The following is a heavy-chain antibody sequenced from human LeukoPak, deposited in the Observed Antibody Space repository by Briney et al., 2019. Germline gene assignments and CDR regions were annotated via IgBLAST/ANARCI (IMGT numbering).Heavy chain of an antibody. CDR1: GYTFTGYY. V-gene: IGHV1-2*02. D-gene: IGHD3-10*01. CDR3: ARRSILWFGEEDV. CDR2: INPNSGGT. J-gene: IGHJ6*02. Sequence: ASVKVSCKASGYTFTGYYMHWVRQAPGQGLEWMGWINPNSGGTNYAQKFQGRVTMTRDTSISTAYMELSRLRSDDTAVYYCARRSILWFGEEDVWGQGTTVTVSS.